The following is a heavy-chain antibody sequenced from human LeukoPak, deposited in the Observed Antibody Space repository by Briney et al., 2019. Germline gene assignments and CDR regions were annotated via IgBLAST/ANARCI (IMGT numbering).Heavy chain of an antibody. CDR3: ARYDYDSSLF. D-gene: IGHD3-22*01. J-gene: IGHJ3*01. V-gene: IGHV4-38-2*02. Sequence: SETLSLTCTVSGYSISSGYYWGWIRQPPGKGLEWIGSIYRSGSTYYNPSLKSRVTISVDTSKNQFSLKLSSVTAADTAVYYCARYDYDSSLFWGQGTMVTVSS. CDR1: GYSISSGYY. CDR2: IYRSGST.